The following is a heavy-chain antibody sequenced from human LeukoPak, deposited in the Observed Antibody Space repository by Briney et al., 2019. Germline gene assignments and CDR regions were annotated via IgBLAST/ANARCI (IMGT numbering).Heavy chain of an antibody. CDR1: GGSISRYY. Sequence: PSETLSLTCTVSGGSISRYYWSWIRQPPGKGLEWIGYIYYSGSTNYNPSLKSRVTISVDTSKNQFSLKLSSVTAADTAVFYCARVAGYCSGGSCYSYYYYGMDVWGQGTTVTVSS. V-gene: IGHV4-59*12. D-gene: IGHD2-15*01. J-gene: IGHJ6*02. CDR2: IYYSGST. CDR3: ARVAGYCSGGSCYSYYYYGMDV.